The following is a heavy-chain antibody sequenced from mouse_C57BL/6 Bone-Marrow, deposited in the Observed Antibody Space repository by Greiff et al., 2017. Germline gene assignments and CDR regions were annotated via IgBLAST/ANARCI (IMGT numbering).Heavy chain of an antibody. CDR2: ISNGGGST. V-gene: IGHV5-12*01. D-gene: IGHD2-4*01. CDR3: AYYDYDEYAMDY. J-gene: IGHJ4*01. Sequence: EVKLVESGGGLVQPGGSLKLSCAASGFTFSDYYMYWVRQTPEKRLEWVAYISNGGGSTYYPDTVKGRFTISRDNAKNTLYLQMSRLKSEDTAMYYCAYYDYDEYAMDYWGQGTSVTVSS. CDR1: GFTFSDYY.